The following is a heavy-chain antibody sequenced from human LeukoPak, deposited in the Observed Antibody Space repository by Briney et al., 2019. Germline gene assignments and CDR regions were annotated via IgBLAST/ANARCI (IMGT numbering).Heavy chain of an antibody. CDR1: GGSFSGYY. CDR2: INHSGST. V-gene: IGHV4-34*01. CDR3: ARVIPASLKQLLVRDV. Sequence: PSETLSLTCAVYGGSFSGYYWSWIRQPPGKGLEWIGEINHSGSTNYNPSLKSRVTISVDTSKNQFSLKLSSVTAADTAVYYCARVIPASLKQLLVRDVWGKGTTVTVSS. J-gene: IGHJ6*04. D-gene: IGHD6-19*01.